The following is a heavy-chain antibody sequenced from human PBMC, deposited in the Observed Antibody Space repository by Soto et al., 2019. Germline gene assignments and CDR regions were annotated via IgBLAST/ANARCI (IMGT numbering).Heavy chain of an antibody. V-gene: IGHV3-30*18. CDR2: ISYDGSNK. CDR3: AKDDGLGYFDL. Sequence: QVQLVESGGGVVQPGRSLRLSCAASGFTFSSYGMHWVRQAPGKGLEWVAVISYDGSNKYYADSVKGRFTISRDNSKNTLYLLMNSLRAEDTAVYYCAKDDGLGYFDLWGRGTLVTVSS. CDR1: GFTFSSYG. J-gene: IGHJ2*01.